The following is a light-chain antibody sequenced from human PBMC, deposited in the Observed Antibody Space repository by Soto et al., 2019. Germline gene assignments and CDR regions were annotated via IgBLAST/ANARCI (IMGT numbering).Light chain of an antibody. CDR2: EVV. J-gene: IGLJ1*01. V-gene: IGLV2-8*01. CDR1: RNDIGAYEF. Sequence: LTRPTSSSGSTGQSVTISCTGTRNDIGAYEFVSWYQHHPGKAPKLIIYEVVQRPSGVPDRFSGSKSGNTASLTVSGLQAADEADYYCKSYAGSNTYVFGTGTKVTVL. CDR3: KSYAGSNTYV.